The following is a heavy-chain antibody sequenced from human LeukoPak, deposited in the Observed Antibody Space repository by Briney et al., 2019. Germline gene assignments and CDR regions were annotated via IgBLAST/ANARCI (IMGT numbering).Heavy chain of an antibody. J-gene: IGHJ4*02. CDR2: IYASGYT. CDR3: ARNHVVTGTYFDS. CDR1: GDPISSYY. V-gene: IGHV4-4*07. D-gene: IGHD3-10*01. Sequence: NPSETLSLTCTVSGDPISSYYWNWIRQPAGKGLEWIGRIYASGYTEYNPSLQTRVAMSVDTSKNEFSLKVDTVTAADTAVYFCARNHVVTGTYFDSGRRGIRVTASS.